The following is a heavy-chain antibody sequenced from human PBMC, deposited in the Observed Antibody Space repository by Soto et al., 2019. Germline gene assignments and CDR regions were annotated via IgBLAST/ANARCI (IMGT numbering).Heavy chain of an antibody. V-gene: IGHV3-30*18. CDR2: ISYDGSDK. D-gene: IGHD5-12*01. J-gene: IGHJ6*02. CDR1: GFTFSSYG. CDR3: VKDRVPGAYGNYYGMDV. Sequence: GGSLRLSCAASGFTFSSYGMHWVRQAPGKGLEWVAVISYDGSDKYYADSVKGRVIISRDNSKNTLNLEMNSLRAEDTAIYYCVKDRVPGAYGNYYGMDVWGQGTTVTVSS.